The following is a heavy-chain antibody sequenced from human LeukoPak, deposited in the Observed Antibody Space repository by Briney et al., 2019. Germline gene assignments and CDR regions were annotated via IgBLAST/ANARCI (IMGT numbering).Heavy chain of an antibody. CDR2: FDPEDGET. D-gene: IGHD4-17*01. V-gene: IGHV1-24*01. CDR1: GYTFTSYY. Sequence: ASVKVSCKASGYTFTSYYMHWVRQAPGKGLEWMGGFDPEDGETIYAQKFQGRVTMTEDTSTDTAYMELSSLRSEDTAVYYCATRKIDDYGDFYFDYWGPGTLVTVSS. J-gene: IGHJ4*02. CDR3: ATRKIDDYGDFYFDY.